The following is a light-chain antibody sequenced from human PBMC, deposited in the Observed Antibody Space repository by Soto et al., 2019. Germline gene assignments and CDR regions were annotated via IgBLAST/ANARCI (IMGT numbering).Light chain of an antibody. J-gene: IGLJ3*02. CDR2: EVS. CDR3: SSFTSSNTWV. CDR1: SSDVGSYNR. V-gene: IGLV2-18*02. Sequence: QSALTQPPSVSGSPGQSVTISCTGTSSDVGSYNRVSWYQQPPGTAPKLMIYEVSNRPSGVPDRFFWSKSGNTASLTISGLQAEDEADYYCSSFTSSNTWVFGGGTKLTVL.